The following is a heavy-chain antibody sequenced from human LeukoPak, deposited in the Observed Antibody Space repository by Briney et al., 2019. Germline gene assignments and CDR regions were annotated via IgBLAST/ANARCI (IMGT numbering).Heavy chain of an antibody. D-gene: IGHD5-18*01. CDR3: AREGGEGTAIVSPLDY. Sequence: GGSLRLSCAASGFTFSDYYMSWIRQAPGKGLEWVSYISSSGSTIYYADSVKGRFTISRDNAKTSLYLQMNSLRAEDTAVYYCAREGGEGTAIVSPLDYWGQGTLFTVSS. CDR2: ISSSGSTI. J-gene: IGHJ4*02. V-gene: IGHV3-11*04. CDR1: GFTFSDYY.